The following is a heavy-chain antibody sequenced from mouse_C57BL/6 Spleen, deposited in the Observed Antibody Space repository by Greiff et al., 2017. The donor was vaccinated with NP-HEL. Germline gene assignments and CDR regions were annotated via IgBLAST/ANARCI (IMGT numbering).Heavy chain of an antibody. CDR2: INPNNGGT. J-gene: IGHJ4*01. CDR1: GYTFTDYN. V-gene: IGHV1-18*01. Sequence: EVKLQESGPELVKPGASVKIPCKASGYTFTDYNMDWVKQSHGKSLEWIGDINPNNGGTIYNQKFKGKATLTVDKSSSTAYMELRSLTSEDTAVYYCARGGGNYGYYAMDYWGQGTSVTVSS. CDR3: ARGGGNYGYYAMDY. D-gene: IGHD2-1*01.